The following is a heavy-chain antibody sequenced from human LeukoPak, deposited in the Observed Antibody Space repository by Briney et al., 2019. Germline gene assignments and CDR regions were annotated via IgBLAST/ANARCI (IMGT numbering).Heavy chain of an antibody. CDR2: IYSGGST. D-gene: IGHD6-19*01. CDR1: EFTVSGNY. Sequence: PGGSLRLSCAASEFTVSGNYMSWGRQGPGPGLELVSVIYSGGSTYSAYYVTGRFTISRDNSKNTLYLQMNSLRAEDPAVYYCATLAGTGYYFEYWGQGTLVTV. V-gene: IGHV3-66*01. J-gene: IGHJ4*02. CDR3: ATLAGTGYYFEY.